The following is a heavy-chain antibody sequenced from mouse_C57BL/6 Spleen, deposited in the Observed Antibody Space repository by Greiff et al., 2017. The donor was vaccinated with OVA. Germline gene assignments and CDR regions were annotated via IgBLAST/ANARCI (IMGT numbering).Heavy chain of an antibody. D-gene: IGHD2-14*01. CDR3: ARGRTTGFDY. V-gene: IGHV2-2*01. J-gene: IGHJ2*01. CDR1: GFSLTSYG. Sequence: QVQLQQSGPGLVQPSQSLSITCTVSGFSLTSYGVHWVRQSPGKGLEWLGVIWSGGSPDYNAAFISRLSISKDNSKSQVFFKMNSLQADDTAIYYCARGRTTGFDYWGQGTTLTVSS. CDR2: IWSGGSP.